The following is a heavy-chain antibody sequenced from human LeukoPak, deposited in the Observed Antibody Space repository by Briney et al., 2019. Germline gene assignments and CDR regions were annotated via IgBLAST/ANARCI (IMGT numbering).Heavy chain of an antibody. CDR1: GGSFSGYY. D-gene: IGHD2-2*01. V-gene: IGHV4-34*01. Sequence: SETLSLTCAVYGGSFSGYYWSWIRQPPGKGLEWIGEINHSGSTNYNPSLKSRVTISVDTSKNQFSLKLSSVTAADTAVYYCARGRGSTSPIYYYYYGMDVWGQGTTVTVSS. J-gene: IGHJ6*02. CDR2: INHSGST. CDR3: ARGRGSTSPIYYYYYGMDV.